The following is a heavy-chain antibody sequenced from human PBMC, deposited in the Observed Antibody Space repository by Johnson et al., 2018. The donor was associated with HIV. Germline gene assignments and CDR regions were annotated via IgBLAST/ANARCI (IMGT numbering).Heavy chain of an antibody. J-gene: IGHJ3*02. V-gene: IGHV3-30-3*01. CDR3: ARDRAPVYSSSSTPFDAFDI. CDR2: ILYDGNNK. Sequence: VQLVESGGGGVQPGRSLRLSCAASGFIFSSYAMHWVRQAPGKGLEWVAVILYDGNNKYYADSVKGRFTISRDNFKNTLYLQINSLTTEDTAVYYCARDRAPVYSSSSTPFDAFDIWGQGTMVTVSS. CDR1: GFIFSSYA. D-gene: IGHD6-6*01.